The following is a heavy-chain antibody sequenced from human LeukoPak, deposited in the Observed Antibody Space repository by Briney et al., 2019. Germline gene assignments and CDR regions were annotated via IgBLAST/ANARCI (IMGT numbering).Heavy chain of an antibody. CDR2: VSGSGGST. J-gene: IGHJ6*02. CDR1: GFTFSSYA. CDR3: AKNRGFYYYYAMDV. Sequence: GGSLRLSCAASGFTFSSYAMSWVRQAPGKGLEWVSGVSGSGGSTYYADSVKGRFTVSRDNSKNTLYLQMNSLRAEDTAVYYCAKNRGFYYYYAMDVWGQGTTVTVSS. V-gene: IGHV3-23*01. D-gene: IGHD3-10*01.